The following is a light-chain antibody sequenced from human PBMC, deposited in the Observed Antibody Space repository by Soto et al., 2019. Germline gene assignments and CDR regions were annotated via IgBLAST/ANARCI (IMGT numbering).Light chain of an antibody. CDR2: EVS. CDR1: SGDVGTYHL. Sequence: QSALTQPASVSGSPGQSITISCTGTSGDVGTYHLVSWYQQYPGKGPKLMIYEVSKRPSGVSNRFSGSKSGNTASLTISRLHAEDEADYYRCTHAGSSTYVFGFGTKVTVL. J-gene: IGLJ1*01. CDR3: CTHAGSSTYV. V-gene: IGLV2-23*02.